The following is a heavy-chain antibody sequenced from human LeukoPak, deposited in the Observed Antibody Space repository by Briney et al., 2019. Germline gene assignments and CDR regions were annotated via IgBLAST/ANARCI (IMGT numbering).Heavy chain of an antibody. J-gene: IGHJ4*02. CDR3: AKDTATSSGWFDY. CDR1: GFTFSEAW. Sequence: PGGSLRLSCAASGFTFSEAWMNWVRQAPGKGLEWVTFIRYDGSNKYYADSVKGRFTISRDNSKNTLYLQMNSLRAEDTAVYYCAKDTATSSGWFDYWXQGTLVTVSS. CDR2: IRYDGSNK. V-gene: IGHV3-30*02. D-gene: IGHD6-19*01.